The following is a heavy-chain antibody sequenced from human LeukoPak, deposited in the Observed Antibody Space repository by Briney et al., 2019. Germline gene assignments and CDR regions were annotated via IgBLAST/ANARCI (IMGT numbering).Heavy chain of an antibody. V-gene: IGHV4-31*03. J-gene: IGHJ3*02. CDR1: GVSISSGDHN. Sequence: SQTLSLTCTVSGVSISSGDHNWSWIRQHPGKGLEWIGYISYTGSPDYNPSLGSRLTISLDTSQNQFSLRLSSVTAADTAVYYCARLDYGDYEAFDIWGQGTMVTVSS. CDR3: ARLDYGDYEAFDI. CDR2: ISYTGSP. D-gene: IGHD4-17*01.